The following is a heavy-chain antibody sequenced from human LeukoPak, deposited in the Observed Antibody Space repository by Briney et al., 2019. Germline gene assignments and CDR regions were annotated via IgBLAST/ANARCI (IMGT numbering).Heavy chain of an antibody. CDR1: GYTFTSHY. Sequence: ASVMLSCRASGYTFTSHYFHWVRQAPGQGLEWMGIIDPSGGSTNYAQKFQGRVAMTRDTSTSTVYMDLSSLRSEDTAVYYCTSWAGEVKNGLWSGPFDYWGQGALVTVSS. D-gene: IGHD3-3*01. V-gene: IGHV1-46*01. CDR3: TSWAGEVKNGLWSGPFDY. J-gene: IGHJ4*02. CDR2: IDPSGGST.